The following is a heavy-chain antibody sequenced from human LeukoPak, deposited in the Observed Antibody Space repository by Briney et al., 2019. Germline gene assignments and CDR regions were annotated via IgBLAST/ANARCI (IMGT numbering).Heavy chain of an antibody. D-gene: IGHD3-22*01. CDR3: ARDGGDSSGYPLGY. CDR1: GGSISSGDYY. V-gene: IGHV4-30-4*01. Sequence: SETLSLTCTVSGGSISSGDYYWSWIRQPPGKGLEWIGYIYYSGSSYYNPSLKSRVTISVDTSKNQFSLKLSSVTAADTAVYYCARDGGDSSGYPLGYWGQGTLVTVSS. CDR2: IYYSGSS. J-gene: IGHJ4*02.